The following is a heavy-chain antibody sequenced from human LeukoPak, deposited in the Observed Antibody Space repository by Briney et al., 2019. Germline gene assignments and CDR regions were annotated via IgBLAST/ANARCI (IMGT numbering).Heavy chain of an antibody. J-gene: IGHJ4*02. CDR2: ISWNSGSI. D-gene: IGHD4-11*01. CDR3: AKDIADYSNYFDY. Sequence: GGSLRLSCAASGFTFDDYAMHWVRQAPGKGLEWVSGISWNSGSIGYADSVKGRFTISRDNAKNSLYLQMNSLRAEDTALHYCAKDIADYSNYFDYWGQGTLVTVSS. CDR1: GFTFDDYA. V-gene: IGHV3-9*01.